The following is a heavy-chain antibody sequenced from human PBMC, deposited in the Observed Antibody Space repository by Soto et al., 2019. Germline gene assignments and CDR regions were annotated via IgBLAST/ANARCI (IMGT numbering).Heavy chain of an antibody. V-gene: IGHV1-18*01. CDR2: ISAYNGNT. CDR1: GYTFTSYG. D-gene: IGHD3-10*01. J-gene: IGHJ4*02. CDR3: ARESYYYGSGSYYNVYFDY. Sequence: QVQLVQSGAEVKKPGASVKVSCKASGYTFTSYGISWVRQAPGQGLEWMGWISAYNGNTNYAQKLQGRVTMTTDTSTSTAYMGLRSLRSDDTAVYYCARESYYYGSGSYYNVYFDYWGQGTLVTVSS.